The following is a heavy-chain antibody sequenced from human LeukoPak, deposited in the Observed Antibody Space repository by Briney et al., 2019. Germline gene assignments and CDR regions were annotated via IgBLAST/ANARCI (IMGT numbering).Heavy chain of an antibody. V-gene: IGHV3-21*04. CDR1: GFTFSSYS. CDR2: ISSSSSYI. Sequence: GGSLRLSCAASGFTFSSYSMNWVRQAPGKGLEWVSSISSSSSYIYYADSVKGRFTISRDNAKNSLYLQMNSLRAEDTAVYYCAKSAAAAGRTYFDSWGQGTLVTVSS. CDR3: AKSAAAAGRTYFDS. D-gene: IGHD6-13*01. J-gene: IGHJ4*02.